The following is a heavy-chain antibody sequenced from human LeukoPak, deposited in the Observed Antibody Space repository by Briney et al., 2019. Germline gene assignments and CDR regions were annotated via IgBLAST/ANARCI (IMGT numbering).Heavy chain of an antibody. CDR2: MTANGGRT. V-gene: IGHV3-23*01. J-gene: IGHJ4*02. CDR3: AKDAVAPGSGGDYFDY. D-gene: IGHD3-10*01. Sequence: GGSLRLSCAASGFTFSSNAMSWVRQAPGKGLKWVSVMTANGGRTYYADSVKGRFTISRDNSKNTLSLQMNSLRADDTAVYYCAKDAVAPGSGGDYFDYWGQGTLVTVSS. CDR1: GFTFSSNA.